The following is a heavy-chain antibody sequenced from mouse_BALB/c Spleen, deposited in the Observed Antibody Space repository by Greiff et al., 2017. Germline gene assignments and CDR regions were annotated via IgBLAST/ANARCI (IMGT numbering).Heavy chain of an antibody. D-gene: IGHD3-2*02. CDR3: ATQAWYFDV. CDR2: ISSGSSTI. V-gene: IGHV5-17*02. J-gene: IGHJ1*01. Sequence: DVKLVESGGGLVQPGGSRKLSCAASGFTFSSFGMHWVRQAPEKGLEWVAYISSGSSTIYYADTVKGRFTISRDNPKNTLFLQMTSLRSEDTAMYYCATQAWYFDVWGAGTTVTVSS. CDR1: GFTFSSFG.